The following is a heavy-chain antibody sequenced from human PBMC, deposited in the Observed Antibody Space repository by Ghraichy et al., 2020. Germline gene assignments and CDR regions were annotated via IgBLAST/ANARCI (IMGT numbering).Heavy chain of an antibody. Sequence: SQTLSLTCAVYGGSFSGYYRSWIRQPPGKGLEWIGEINHSGSTNYNPSLKSRVTISVDTSKNQFSLKLSSVTAADTAVYYCARIAAAGMSGFDPWGQGTLVTVSS. CDR1: GGSFSGYY. D-gene: IGHD6-13*01. CDR2: INHSGST. CDR3: ARIAAAGMSGFDP. J-gene: IGHJ5*02. V-gene: IGHV4-34*01.